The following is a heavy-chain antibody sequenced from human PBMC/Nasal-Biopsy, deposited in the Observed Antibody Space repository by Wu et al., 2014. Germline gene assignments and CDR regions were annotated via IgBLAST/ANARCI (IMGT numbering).Heavy chain of an antibody. J-gene: IGHJ4*02. CDR3: TRQFRSAFDY. Sequence: SGDSVSGSAIAWNWIRQSPSRGLEWLGRTYYRSKWYNEYATSVKSRITINPDTSKNQFSLQLNSVTPEDTAMYYCTRQFRSAFDYWDQGTLVTVSS. CDR2: TYYRSKWYN. D-gene: IGHD5-24*01. CDR1: GDSVSGSAIA. V-gene: IGHV6-1*01.